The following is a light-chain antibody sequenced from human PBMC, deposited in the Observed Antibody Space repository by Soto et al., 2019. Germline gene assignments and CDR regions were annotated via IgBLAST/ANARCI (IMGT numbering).Light chain of an antibody. CDR3: CSYTSDLTPYV. Sequence: QSVLTQPASVSGSPGQSITISCTGTSSDIGAHDDVSWYQQHPGKVPKLLIYGVTDRPSGISNRFSGSKSGNVASLTISGLQAEDEADYYCCSYTSDLTPYVFGTGNKVTVL. CDR1: SSDIGAHDD. J-gene: IGLJ1*01. V-gene: IGLV2-14*03. CDR2: GVT.